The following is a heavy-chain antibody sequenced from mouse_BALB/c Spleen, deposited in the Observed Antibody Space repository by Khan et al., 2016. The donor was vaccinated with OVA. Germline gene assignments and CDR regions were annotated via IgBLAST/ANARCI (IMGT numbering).Heavy chain of an antibody. CDR2: LSYSGST. V-gene: IGHV3-2*02. CDR1: GYSITSGFG. CDR3: ARTARIKY. J-gene: IGHJ2*01. Sequence: EVQLQESGPGLVKPSQSLSLTCTVTGYSITSGFGWTWIRQFPGKKLDWMAYLSYSGSTNYNQPLKSRISITRDTSKNQFFLQLNSVTTEDTATYYCARTARIKYWGQGTTLTVSS. D-gene: IGHD1-2*01.